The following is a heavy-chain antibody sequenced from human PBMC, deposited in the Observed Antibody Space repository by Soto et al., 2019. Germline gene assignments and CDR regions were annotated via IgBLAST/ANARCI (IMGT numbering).Heavy chain of an antibody. CDR2: ISHDGNNA. J-gene: IGHJ4*02. CDR3: AKPGIEVAGTDYFDY. D-gene: IGHD6-19*01. CDR1: GFIFRSYG. V-gene: IGHV3-30*18. Sequence: QVQLVESGGGVVKPGKSLRLSGAATGFIFRSYGVHWVRQAPGKGLEWVALISHDGNNAYYADAVNGRLTISRDNAKNTVSLQMNSMRAEDTAVYYCAKPGIEVAGTDYFDYWGQGALVTGAS.